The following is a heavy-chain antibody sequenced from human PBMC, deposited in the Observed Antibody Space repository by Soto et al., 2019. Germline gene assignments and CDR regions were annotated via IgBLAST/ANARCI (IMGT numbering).Heavy chain of an antibody. CDR3: ARGGSSGGWFDP. Sequence: QVQLQESGPGLVKPSQTLSLTCTVSGGSISSGDYYWSWIRQPPGKGLEWIGYIYYSGSTYYNPSLNSRVTISDDTSKNQFALKLCSVTAADTAVYYCARGGSSGGWFDPWGQGTLVTVSS. J-gene: IGHJ5*02. V-gene: IGHV4-30-4*01. CDR1: GGSISSGDYY. D-gene: IGHD2-15*01. CDR2: IYYSGST.